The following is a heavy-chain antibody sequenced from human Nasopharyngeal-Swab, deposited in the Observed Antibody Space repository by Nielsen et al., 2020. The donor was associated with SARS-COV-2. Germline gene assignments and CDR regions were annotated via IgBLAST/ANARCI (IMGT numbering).Heavy chain of an antibody. J-gene: IGHJ2*01. CDR2: INAGNGNT. Sequence: ALVKVSCKASGYTFTSYAMHWVRQAPGQRLEWMGWINAGNGNTKYSQKFQGRVTITRDTSTSTAYMELRSLRSDDTAVYYCARFPAGGYYDSSGYYYWYFDLWGRGTLVTVSS. V-gene: IGHV1-3*01. CDR1: GYTFTSYA. CDR3: ARFPAGGYYDSSGYYYWYFDL. D-gene: IGHD3-22*01.